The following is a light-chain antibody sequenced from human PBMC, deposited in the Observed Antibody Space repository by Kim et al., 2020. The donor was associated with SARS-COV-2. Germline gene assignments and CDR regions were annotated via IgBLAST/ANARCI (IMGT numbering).Light chain of an antibody. J-gene: IGKJ4*01. CDR3: HQYGSSPLT. CDR1: QSVSISY. V-gene: IGKV3-20*01. Sequence: LSPGRSATLSCRASQSVSISYLALYQQNPGQAPRLLIYGASSRATGIPDRFSGSGSGTDFTLTISRLEPEDFAVYYCHQYGSSPLTFGGGTKLEI. CDR2: GAS.